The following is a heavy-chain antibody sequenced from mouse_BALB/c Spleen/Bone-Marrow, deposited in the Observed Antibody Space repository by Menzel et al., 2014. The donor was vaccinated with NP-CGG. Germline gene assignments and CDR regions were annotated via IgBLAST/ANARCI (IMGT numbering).Heavy chain of an antibody. D-gene: IGHD2-1*01. J-gene: IGHJ4*01. V-gene: IGHV2-6-7*01. CDR1: GFSSTGYG. Sequence: VQGVESGPGLVAPSQSLSITCTVSGFSSTGYGVNWVRQPPGKGLEWLGMIWGDGSTDYNSALKSRLSISKDNSKSQVFLKMNSLQTDDTARYYCARGGNYYAMDYWGQGTSVTVSS. CDR3: ARGGNYYAMDY. CDR2: IWGDGST.